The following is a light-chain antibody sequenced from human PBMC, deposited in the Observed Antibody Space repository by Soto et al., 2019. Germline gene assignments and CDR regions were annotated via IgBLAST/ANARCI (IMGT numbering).Light chain of an antibody. J-gene: IGLJ3*02. CDR2: EDS. V-gene: IGLV2-23*01. CDR3: CSYASPYTWV. Sequence: QSALTQPASVSGSPGQSITIYCTGTSSDVGGYNLVSWYQHHPGKAPKVMIYEDSERPSGVSNRFSGSKSGNTASLTISGLQAEDEADYYCCSYASPYTWVFGGGTKVTVL. CDR1: SSDVGGYNL.